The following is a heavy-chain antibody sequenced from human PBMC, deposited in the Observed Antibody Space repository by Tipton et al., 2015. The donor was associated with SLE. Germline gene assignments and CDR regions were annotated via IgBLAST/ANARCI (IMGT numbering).Heavy chain of an antibody. CDR1: GFTFSDYN. V-gene: IGHV3-11*04. J-gene: IGHJ4*02. CDR3: ARDNGYCSSTSCRPGFDY. D-gene: IGHD2-2*01. CDR2: ISSSGTTI. Sequence: GSLRLSCAASGFTFSDYNMNWIRQAPGKGLEWVSYISSSGTTIYYADSVKGRFTISRDNAKNSVYLQMNSLRAEDTAVYYCARDNGYCSSTSCRPGFDYWGQGTLVTVSS.